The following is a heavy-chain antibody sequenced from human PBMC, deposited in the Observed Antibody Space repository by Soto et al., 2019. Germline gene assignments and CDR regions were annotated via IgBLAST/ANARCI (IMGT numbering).Heavy chain of an antibody. V-gene: IGHV3-49*03. D-gene: IGHD3-3*01. Sequence: GGSLRLSCTASGFTLGDYAMSWFRQAPGKGLEWVGFIRSKAYGGTTEYAASVKGRFTISRDDSKSIAYLQMNSLKTEDTAVYYCTKYYDFWSGYYLYYFDYWGQGTLVTV. CDR1: GFTLGDYA. CDR2: IRSKAYGGTT. CDR3: TKYYDFWSGYYLYYFDY. J-gene: IGHJ4*02.